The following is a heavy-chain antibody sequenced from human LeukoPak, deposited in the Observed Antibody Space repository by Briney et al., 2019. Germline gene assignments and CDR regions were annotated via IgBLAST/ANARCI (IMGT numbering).Heavy chain of an antibody. CDR1: GFTVSSYW. V-gene: IGHV3-74*01. CDR3: ARAPPGYCSGGSCYPSNP. D-gene: IGHD2-15*01. J-gene: IGHJ5*02. CDR2: INRDGSRI. Sequence: GGSLRLSCAASGFTVSSYWMHWVRQAPGKGLVWVSRINRDGSRIDHADSVRGRFTISRDNAKNTLYLQMNSLRAEDTAVYYCARAPPGYCSGGSCYPSNPWGQGTLVTVSS.